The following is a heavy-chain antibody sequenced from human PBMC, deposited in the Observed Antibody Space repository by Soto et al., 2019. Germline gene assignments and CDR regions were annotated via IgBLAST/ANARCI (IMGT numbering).Heavy chain of an antibody. V-gene: IGHV4-39*01. CDR1: GGSIRDDTYY. CDR3: ASLHGYSPNCVPLDP. CDR2: SYYSGTS. D-gene: IGHD5-12*01. Sequence: QLQLQESGPGLVKPSETLSLTCTVSGGSIRDDTYYWGWIRQPPGKGLEWIGSSYYSGTSSYNPSLKSRVTLSVATSMKLLSLRLRSVNAADTAVYYCASLHGYSPNCVPLDPWGQGTLVIVSS. J-gene: IGHJ5*02.